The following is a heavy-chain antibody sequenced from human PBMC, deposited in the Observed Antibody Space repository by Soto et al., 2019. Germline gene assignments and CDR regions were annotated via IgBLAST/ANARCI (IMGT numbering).Heavy chain of an antibody. CDR3: ARGVWRQIDY. V-gene: IGHV4-59*08. CDR1: DGSIGSYY. CDR2: IYYSGST. D-gene: IGHD3-3*01. J-gene: IGHJ4*02. Sequence: QVQLQESGPGLVKPSETLSLTCSVSDGSIGSYYWSWIRQPPGKGLEWIGYIYYSGSTNYNPSIKSRVTIPVDTSKNQFSLKLSSVTAADTAVYYCARGVWRQIDYGGQGTLVTVSS.